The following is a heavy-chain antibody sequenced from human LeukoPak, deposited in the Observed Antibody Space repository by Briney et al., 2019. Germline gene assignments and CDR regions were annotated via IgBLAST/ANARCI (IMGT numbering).Heavy chain of an antibody. J-gene: IGHJ3*02. D-gene: IGHD4-11*01. Sequence: SETLSLTCTVSGGSISSSSYYWGWIRQPPGKGLEWIGSIYYSGSTYYNPSLKSRVTISVDTSKNQFSLKLSSVTAADTAVYYCVSNSHQGAFDIWGQGTMVTVSS. CDR2: IYYSGST. V-gene: IGHV4-39*01. CDR1: GGSISSSSYY. CDR3: VSNSHQGAFDI.